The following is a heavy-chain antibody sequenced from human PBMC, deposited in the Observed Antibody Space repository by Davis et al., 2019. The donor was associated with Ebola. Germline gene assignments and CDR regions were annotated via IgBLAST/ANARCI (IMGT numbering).Heavy chain of an antibody. CDR1: GGSIRGYY. CDR3: TRAHLVGGSYSNCYFDL. D-gene: IGHD1-26*01. V-gene: IGHV4-59*01. J-gene: IGHJ2*01. CDR2: IYSTGST. Sequence: GSLRLSCTVSGGSIRGYYWSWVRQSPGKGLEWMGYIYSTGSTNYNPSLKSRVTISLDTSKNQFSLNLSSVTAADTAMYYCTRAHLVGGSYSNCYFDLWGRGTLVTVSS.